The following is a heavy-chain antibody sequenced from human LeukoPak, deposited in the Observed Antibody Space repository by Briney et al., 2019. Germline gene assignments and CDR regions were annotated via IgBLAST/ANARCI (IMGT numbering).Heavy chain of an antibody. CDR2: ISSSSSTI. CDR1: GFTFSSYS. D-gene: IGHD3-22*01. CDR3: ARDPRYYYDSSGYGDY. Sequence: GGSLRLSCAASGFTFSSYSMNWVRQAPGKGLEWASYISSSSSTIYYADSVKGRFTISRDNAKNSLYLQMNSLRAEDTAVYYCARDPRYYYDSSGYGDYWGQGTLVTVSS. J-gene: IGHJ4*02. V-gene: IGHV3-48*04.